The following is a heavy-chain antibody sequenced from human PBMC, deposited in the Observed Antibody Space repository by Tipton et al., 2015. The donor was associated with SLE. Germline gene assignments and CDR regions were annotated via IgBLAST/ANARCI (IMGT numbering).Heavy chain of an antibody. CDR2: IYYSGST. D-gene: IGHD1-1*01. J-gene: IGHJ5*02. Sequence: TLSLTCTVSGGSISSGSYSWSWIRQPAGKGLEWIGYIYYSGSTNYNPSLKSRVTISVDTSKNQFSLKLSSVTAADTAVYYCARHGAVLGWFDPWGRGTLVTVSS. CDR3: ARHGAVLGWFDP. CDR1: GGSISSGSYS. V-gene: IGHV4-61*09.